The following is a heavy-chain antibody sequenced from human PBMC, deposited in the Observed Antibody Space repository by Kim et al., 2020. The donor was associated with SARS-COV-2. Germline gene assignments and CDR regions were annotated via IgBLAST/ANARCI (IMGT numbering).Heavy chain of an antibody. V-gene: IGHV1-2*04. Sequence: ASVKVSCKASGYTFTGYYMHWVRQAPGQGLEWMGWINPNSGGTNYAQKFQGWVTMTRDTSISTAYMELSRLRSDDTAVYYCALTPIAAAGYYFDYWGQGTLVTVSS. J-gene: IGHJ4*02. D-gene: IGHD6-13*01. CDR1: GYTFTGYY. CDR3: ALTPIAAAGYYFDY. CDR2: INPNSGGT.